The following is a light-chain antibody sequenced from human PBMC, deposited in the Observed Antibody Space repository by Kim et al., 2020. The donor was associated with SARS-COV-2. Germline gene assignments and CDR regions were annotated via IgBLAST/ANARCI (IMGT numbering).Light chain of an antibody. CDR2: YDS. J-gene: IGLJ3*02. CDR1: NIGSKR. CDR3: QVWDSSSDHPWV. Sequence: PGKPARITVGGNNIGSKRVHWYQQKPGQAPVLGIYYDSDRPSGIPERFSGSNSGNTATLTISRVEAGDEADYYCQVWDSSSDHPWVFGGGTKLTVL. V-gene: IGLV3-21*04.